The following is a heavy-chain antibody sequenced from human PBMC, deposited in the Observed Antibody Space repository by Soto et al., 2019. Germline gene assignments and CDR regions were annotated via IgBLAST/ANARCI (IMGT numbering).Heavy chain of an antibody. V-gene: IGHV3-23*01. CDR1: GFIFTNDA. Sequence: PGESLKISCAASGFIFTNDAMNWVRQAPGKGLEWVSVIGGRGNSAYYADSVQGRFTISRDNSKNTLSLQMSSLTADDTAIYYCVREGRGSFDFWGRGTMVTVSS. CDR2: IGGRGNSA. D-gene: IGHD5-12*01. CDR3: VREGRGSFDF. J-gene: IGHJ3*01.